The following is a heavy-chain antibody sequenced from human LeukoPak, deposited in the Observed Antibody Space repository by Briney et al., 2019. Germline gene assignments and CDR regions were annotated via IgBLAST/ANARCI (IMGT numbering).Heavy chain of an antibody. CDR2: ISSSSSTI. D-gene: IGHD1-26*01. Sequence: PGGSLRLSCAASGFTFSSYSMNWVREAPGKGLEWVSYISSSSSTIYYADSVKGRFTISRDNSKNTLYLQMNSLRAEDTAVYYCAKRGGSFIGYFDYWGQGALVTVSS. J-gene: IGHJ4*02. V-gene: IGHV3-48*01. CDR3: AKRGGSFIGYFDY. CDR1: GFTFSSYS.